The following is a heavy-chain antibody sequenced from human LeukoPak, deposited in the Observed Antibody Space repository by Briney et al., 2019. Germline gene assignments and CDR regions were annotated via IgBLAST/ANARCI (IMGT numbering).Heavy chain of an antibody. V-gene: IGHV3-21*01. CDR1: GFSSYS. J-gene: IGHJ4*02. CDR2: ISSGSDYI. D-gene: IGHD3-16*01. CDR3: ARDPWGTHAY. Sequence: GGSLRLSCAAYGFSSYSLNWVRQAPGKGLEWVSSISSGSDYIYYADSVKGRFTISRDNAKNSLYLQMNSLRAEDTAIYYCARDPWGTHAYWGQGTLVTVSS.